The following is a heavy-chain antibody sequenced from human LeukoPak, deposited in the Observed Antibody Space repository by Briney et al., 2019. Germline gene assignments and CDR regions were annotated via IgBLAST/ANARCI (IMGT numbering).Heavy chain of an antibody. CDR2: VNPDDSDT. V-gene: IGHV5-51*01. CDR3: ARLRWPRRGRSSFDY. D-gene: IGHD4-23*01. J-gene: IGHJ4*02. CDR1: GYSFTSHW. Sequence: GESLKISCKGSGYSFTSHWIGWVRQMPGKGLEWMGIVNPDDSDTIYSPPFQGQVTISADESITTAYLQWSSLKASDTAMYYCARLRWPRRGRSSFDYWGQGALVTVSS.